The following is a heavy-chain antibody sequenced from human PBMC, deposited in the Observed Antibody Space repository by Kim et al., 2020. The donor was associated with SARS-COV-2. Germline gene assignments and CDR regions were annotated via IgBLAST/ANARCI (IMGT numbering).Heavy chain of an antibody. CDR3: ARGGDCGGDCYNFDY. V-gene: IGHV1-46*01. J-gene: IGHJ4*02. D-gene: IGHD2-21*02. Sequence: QKFRGRVTMTRDTSTSTVYMELSSLRSEDTAVYYCARGGDCGGDCYNFDYWGQGTLVTVSS.